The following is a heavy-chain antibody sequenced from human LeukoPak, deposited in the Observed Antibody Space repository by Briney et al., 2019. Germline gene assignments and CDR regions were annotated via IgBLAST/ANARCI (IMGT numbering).Heavy chain of an antibody. CDR1: GGSISSYY. CDR3: TRLSCSSTSCYGYYYYGMDV. Sequence: RSSETLSLSCTVSGGSISSYYWSWIRQPPGKGLEWIGYIYYSGSTNYNPSLKSRVTISVDTSKNQFSLKLSSVTAADTAVYYCTRLSCSSTSCYGYYYYGMDVWGQGTTVTVSS. CDR2: IYYSGST. V-gene: IGHV4-59*08. J-gene: IGHJ6*02. D-gene: IGHD2-2*01.